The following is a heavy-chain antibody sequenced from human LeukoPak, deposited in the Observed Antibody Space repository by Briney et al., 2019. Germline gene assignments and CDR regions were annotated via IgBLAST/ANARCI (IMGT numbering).Heavy chain of an antibody. CDR3: ARDLYWNYHSLDY. CDR1: GFTFSNHG. CDR2: ISSSSSSYI. Sequence: GGSLRLSCAASGFTFSNHGMSWVRQAPGKGLEWVSSISSSSSSYIYYADSLKGRFTISRDNAKNSLYLQMNSLRADDTAIYYCARDLYWNYHSLDYWGQGTLVTVSS. J-gene: IGHJ4*02. V-gene: IGHV3-21*06. D-gene: IGHD1-7*01.